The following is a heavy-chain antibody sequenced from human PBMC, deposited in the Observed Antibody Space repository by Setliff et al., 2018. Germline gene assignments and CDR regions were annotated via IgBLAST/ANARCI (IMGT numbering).Heavy chain of an antibody. V-gene: IGHV4-61*02. D-gene: IGHD1-1*01. CDR2: VYSSVYSSGIT. CDR1: GGSMSSGPNY. CDR3: ARESAGDESVRHLYYTDV. J-gene: IGHJ6*03. Sequence: SETLSLTCTVSGGSMSSGPNYWSWIRQPAGSGLEWVGRVYSSVYSSGITSYNPSLKSRVNISMDTSKNQFSLGLTSVTAADTAVYYCARESAGDESVRHLYYTDVWGRGTTVTVSS.